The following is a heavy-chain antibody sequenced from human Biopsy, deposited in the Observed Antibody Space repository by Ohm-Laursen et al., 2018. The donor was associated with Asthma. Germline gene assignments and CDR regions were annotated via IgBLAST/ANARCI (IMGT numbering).Heavy chain of an antibody. J-gene: IGHJ3*01. D-gene: IGHD3-22*01. CDR1: AYTFIGYH. Sequence: SSVKVSCKASAYTFIGYHLHWVRQAPGEGLEWMGRINPNGGATIYAQKFQGRVTMTRDTSISTAYMELCRLRSDDTAVYYCARDALHDNSAYIGDAFDFWGQGTMVTVPS. V-gene: IGHV1-2*06. CDR2: INPNGGAT. CDR3: ARDALHDNSAYIGDAFDF.